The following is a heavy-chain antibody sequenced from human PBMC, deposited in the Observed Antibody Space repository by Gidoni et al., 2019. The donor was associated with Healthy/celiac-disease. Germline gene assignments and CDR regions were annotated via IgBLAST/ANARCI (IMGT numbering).Heavy chain of an antibody. V-gene: IGHV3-66*01. CDR1: GFTVSSTY. Sequence: EVQLVESGGGLVQPGGSLRLSCAASGFTVSSTYMSWVRQAPGKGLEWVSVIYSGGSTYYADSVKGRFTISRDNSKNTLYLQMNSLRAEDTAVYYCARGVLLLPYYFDYWGQGTLVTVSS. CDR2: IYSGGST. D-gene: IGHD3-22*01. J-gene: IGHJ4*02. CDR3: ARGVLLLPYYFDY.